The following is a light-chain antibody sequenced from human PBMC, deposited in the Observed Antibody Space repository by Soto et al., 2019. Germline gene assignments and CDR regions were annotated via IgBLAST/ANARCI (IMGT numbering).Light chain of an antibody. Sequence: EAVLTQSPGTLSLSPGESATLSCRASHPVSSTFLAWYQQQPGQAPSLLIYAASSRATGIPDRFSGSGSGTDFTLTISRLEPEDFAVYYCQQYGSSPPYTFGQGTKLEIK. V-gene: IGKV3-20*01. CDR3: QQYGSSPPYT. CDR2: AAS. J-gene: IGKJ2*01. CDR1: HPVSSTF.